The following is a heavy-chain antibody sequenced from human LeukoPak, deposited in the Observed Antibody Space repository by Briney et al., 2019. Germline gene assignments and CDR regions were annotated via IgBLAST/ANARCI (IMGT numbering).Heavy chain of an antibody. V-gene: IGHV4-61*09. CDR1: GCSISSGSYY. Sequence: TSETLSLTCTVSGCSISSGSYYWTWLRQPAGRGLEWIGHIYTSGNTNYNPSLKSRVTISVDTSNKQFSQKLSSVTAADTAVYYCARVEGGTYFDYYYMDVWGKGTTVTVSS. D-gene: IGHD3-16*01. CDR2: IYTSGNT. J-gene: IGHJ6*03. CDR3: ARVEGGTYFDYYYMDV.